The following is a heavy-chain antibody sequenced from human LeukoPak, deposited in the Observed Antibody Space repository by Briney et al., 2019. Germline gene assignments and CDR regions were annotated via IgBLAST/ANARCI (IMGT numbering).Heavy chain of an antibody. CDR1: GFIFSSFG. CDR2: IRYDGSNP. D-gene: IGHD3-22*01. V-gene: IGHV3-30*02. J-gene: IGHJ4*02. Sequence: GGSLGLSCAASGFIFSSFGMHWVRQAPGKGLEWVAFIRYDGSNPYYADSVKGRFTISRDNAKNTLYLQMNSLRVEETAVYCCAKDPQYYESSGYADYWGQGTLVTVSS. CDR3: AKDPQYYESSGYADY.